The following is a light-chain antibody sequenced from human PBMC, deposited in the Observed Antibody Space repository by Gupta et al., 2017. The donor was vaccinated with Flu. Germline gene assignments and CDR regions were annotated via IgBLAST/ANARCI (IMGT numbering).Light chain of an antibody. CDR1: SSNIGSNT. CDR3: ATWDDSLNGPKV. J-gene: IGLJ3*02. CDR2: GTN. V-gene: IGLV1-44*01. Sequence: QSVLTQPPSASGSPGQTVTISCSGSSSNIGSNTVSWYQQLPGMAPKLLIYGTNKRPSAVPARFSGSKSGTSVSLAISGLQSEDEADYYCATWDDSLNGPKVFGGGTKLTVL.